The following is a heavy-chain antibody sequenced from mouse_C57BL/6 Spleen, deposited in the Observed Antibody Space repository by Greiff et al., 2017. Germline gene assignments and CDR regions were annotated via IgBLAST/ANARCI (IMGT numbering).Heavy chain of an antibody. J-gene: IGHJ1*03. Sequence: QVHVKQSGAELVKPGASVKLSCKASGYTFTSYWMHWVKQRPGRGLEWIGRIDPNSGGTKYNEKFKSKATLTVDKPSSTAYMQLSSLTSEDSAVYYCARCEVTNWYFDVWGTGTTVTVSS. CDR1: GYTFTSYW. V-gene: IGHV1-72*01. D-gene: IGHD2-2*01. CDR2: IDPNSGGT. CDR3: ARCEVTNWYFDV.